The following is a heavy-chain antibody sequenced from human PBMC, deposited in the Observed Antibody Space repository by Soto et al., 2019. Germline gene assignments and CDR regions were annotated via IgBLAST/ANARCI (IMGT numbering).Heavy chain of an antibody. CDR3: ARDRYYYDSSGYFRWFDP. V-gene: IGHV4-59*01. J-gene: IGHJ5*02. D-gene: IGHD3-22*01. CDR2: IYYSGST. Sequence: SETLSLTCTVSGGSISSYYWSWIRQPPGKGLEWIGYIYYSGSTNYNPSLKSRVTISVDTSKNQFSLKLSSVTAADTAVYYCARDRYYYDSSGYFRWFDPWGQGTLVTVSS. CDR1: GGSISSYY.